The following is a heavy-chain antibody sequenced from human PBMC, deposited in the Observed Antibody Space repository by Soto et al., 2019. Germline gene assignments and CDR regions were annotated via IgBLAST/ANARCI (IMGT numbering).Heavy chain of an antibody. V-gene: IGHV1-3*01. D-gene: IGHD3-16*01. CDR3: ARGGFSFDN. CDR2: INAGNGNT. Sequence: QVQLVQSGAEVKKPGASVKVSCKASGYTFTNYAMHWVRQTPGQRLEWMGWINAGNGNTKYSQKFQGRVTITRDTSASAGYLELSSLKFEDTAVYYCARGGFSFDNWGQGTLVTVSS. J-gene: IGHJ4*02. CDR1: GYTFTNYA.